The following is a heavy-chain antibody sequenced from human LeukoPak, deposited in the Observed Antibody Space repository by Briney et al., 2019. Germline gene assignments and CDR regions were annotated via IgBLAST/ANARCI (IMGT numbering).Heavy chain of an antibody. CDR3: ARWPTYYYYMDV. CDR2: INYGGSP. V-gene: IGHV4-59*13. J-gene: IGHJ6*03. Sequence: NPSETLSLTCTVSGGSISSDYWSWIRQPPGKGLEWIGYINYGGSPNSNPSLKSRVTISADTSKNQFSLKVSSVTAADTAVYYCARWPTYYYYMDVWGKGTTVTISS. CDR1: GGSISSDY.